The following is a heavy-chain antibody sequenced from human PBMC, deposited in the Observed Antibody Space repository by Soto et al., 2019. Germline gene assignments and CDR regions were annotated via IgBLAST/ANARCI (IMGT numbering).Heavy chain of an antibody. V-gene: IGHV3-30-3*01. D-gene: IGHD1-26*01. CDR1: GFTFNSFT. J-gene: IGHJ1*01. Sequence: QVQLVESGGGVVQPGRSLRLSCAASGFTFNSFTMHWVRQAPGKGLEWVAVISHDGSHKYSADSVKGRFTISRDDSKNTLYLQMSSPRVEDTAIYYCATWEERYFQDWGQGTLVTVSS. CDR2: ISHDGSHK. CDR3: ATWEERYFQD.